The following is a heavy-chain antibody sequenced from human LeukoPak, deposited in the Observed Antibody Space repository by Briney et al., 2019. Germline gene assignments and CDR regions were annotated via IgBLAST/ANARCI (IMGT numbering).Heavy chain of an antibody. CDR3: ASIVGGNSYFDS. Sequence: SETLSLTCTVSGGSISSYYWSWIRRPPGKGLEWIAYIYHSGTTNYNPSLKSRVTISVDTSKNQFSLKVGSVTAADTAVYYCASIVGGNSYFDSWGQGTLVTVSS. CDR1: GGSISSYY. J-gene: IGHJ4*02. D-gene: IGHD4-23*01. V-gene: IGHV4-59*01. CDR2: IYHSGTT.